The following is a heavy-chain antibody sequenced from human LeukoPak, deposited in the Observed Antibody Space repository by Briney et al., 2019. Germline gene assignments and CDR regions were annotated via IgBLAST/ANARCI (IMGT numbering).Heavy chain of an antibody. D-gene: IGHD6-19*01. J-gene: IGHJ5*02. CDR3: ARRAVAITMDWFDP. CDR1: GFTFSSYA. Sequence: GGSLRLSCAASGFTFSSYAMHWVRQAPGKGLEWVAVISYDGSNKYYADSVKGRFTISRDNSKNTLYLQMNSLRAEDTAVYYCARRAVAITMDWFDPWGQGTLVTVSS. CDR2: ISYDGSNK. V-gene: IGHV3-30*04.